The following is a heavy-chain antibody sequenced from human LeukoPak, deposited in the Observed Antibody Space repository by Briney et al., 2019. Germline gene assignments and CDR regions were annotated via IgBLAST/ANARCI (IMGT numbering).Heavy chain of an antibody. CDR1: GYTFTGYY. J-gene: IGHJ4*02. D-gene: IGHD2-2*01. Sequence: ASVKVSCRASGYTFTGYYMHWVRQSPGQGLEWMGWINPNSGGTNYAQKFQGRVTMTRDTSISTAYMELSRLRSDDTAVYYCARVVPADIHPDYWGQGTLVTVSS. CDR2: INPNSGGT. V-gene: IGHV1-2*02. CDR3: ARVVPADIHPDY.